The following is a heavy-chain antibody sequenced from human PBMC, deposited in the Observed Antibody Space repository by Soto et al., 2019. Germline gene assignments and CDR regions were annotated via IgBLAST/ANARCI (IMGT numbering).Heavy chain of an antibody. D-gene: IGHD3-10*01. CDR1: GGSISSGGYY. J-gene: IGHJ4*02. CDR3: ARDMVRGDPFGY. CDR2: IYYSGST. V-gene: IGHV4-31*03. Sequence: SETLSLTCTVSGGSISSGGYYWSWIRQHPGKGLEWIGYIYYSGSTYYNPSLKSRVTISVDTSKNQFSLKLSSVTAADTAVYYCARDMVRGDPFGYWGREPWSPSPQ.